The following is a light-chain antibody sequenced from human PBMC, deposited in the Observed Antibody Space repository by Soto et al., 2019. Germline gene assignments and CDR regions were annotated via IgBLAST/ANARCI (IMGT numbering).Light chain of an antibody. CDR3: QQYNVCPLT. J-gene: IGKJ4*01. CDR2: GAS. Sequence: EIVLTQSPATLSVSQGERATLSCRASGSISNNLAWNQQKPGQAPRLVIYGASTSATGIPTRFSGSGSVTEFTLTLDSLQSEDFAVYYCQQYNVCPLTFGGGTKGQIK. CDR1: GSISNN. V-gene: IGKV3-15*01.